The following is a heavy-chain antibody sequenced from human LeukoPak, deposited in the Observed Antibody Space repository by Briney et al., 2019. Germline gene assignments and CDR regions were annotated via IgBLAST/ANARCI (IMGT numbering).Heavy chain of an antibody. Sequence: GGSLRLSCAASGFTFSSYAMNWVCQAPGKGLEWVSAISGSGGSTYYADSVKGRFTISRDNSKNTLYLQMNSLRAEDTAVYYCAKVPTTVTNYYYYYMDVWGKGTTVTVSS. J-gene: IGHJ6*03. CDR3: AKVPTTVTNYYYYYMDV. V-gene: IGHV3-23*01. CDR2: ISGSGGST. D-gene: IGHD4-17*01. CDR1: GFTFSSYA.